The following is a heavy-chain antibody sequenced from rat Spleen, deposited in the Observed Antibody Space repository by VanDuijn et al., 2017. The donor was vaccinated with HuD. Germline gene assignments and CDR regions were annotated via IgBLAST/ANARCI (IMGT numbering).Heavy chain of an antibody. CDR3: ARRKANWVDY. CDR1: GFTFSDYY. D-gene: IGHD5-1*01. V-gene: IGHV5-29*01. J-gene: IGHJ2*01. Sequence: EVQLVESDGDLVQPGRSLKLSCAASGFTFSDYYMAWVRQAPTKGLEWVATISYDGDSTYYRDSVKGRLTISRDNAKSILYLQMDSLRSEDTATYYCARRKANWVDYWGQGVMVTVSS. CDR2: ISYDGDST.